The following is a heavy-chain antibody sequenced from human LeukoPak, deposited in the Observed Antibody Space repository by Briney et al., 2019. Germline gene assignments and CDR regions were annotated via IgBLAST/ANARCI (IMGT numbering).Heavy chain of an antibody. CDR1: GFTFSSYG. D-gene: IGHD5-12*01. J-gene: IGHJ4*02. V-gene: IGHV3-11*01. CDR2: INSSGSTM. Sequence: GGTLRLSCAASGFTFSSYGMSCIRQAPGKGLEGVLYINSSGSTMYYTDSVKGRFTISRDNAKDSLYLQMNSLRAEDTAVYYCARDPGSGYEEHFDYWGQGTLVTVSS. CDR3: ARDPGSGYEEHFDY.